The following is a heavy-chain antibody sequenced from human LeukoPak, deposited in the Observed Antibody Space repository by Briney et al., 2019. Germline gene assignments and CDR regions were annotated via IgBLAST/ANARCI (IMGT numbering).Heavy chain of an antibody. CDR1: GGSISSYY. CDR3: ARGPYCSGYYYVQAFDY. V-gene: IGHV4-59*01. CDR2: IYYSGST. D-gene: IGHD3-22*01. Sequence: PSETLSLTCTVSGGSISSYYWSWIRQPPGKGLEWIRYIYYSGSTNYNPSLKSRVTISVDTSKNQFSLKLSSVTAADTAVYYCARGPYCSGYYYVQAFDYWGQGTLVTVSS. J-gene: IGHJ4*02.